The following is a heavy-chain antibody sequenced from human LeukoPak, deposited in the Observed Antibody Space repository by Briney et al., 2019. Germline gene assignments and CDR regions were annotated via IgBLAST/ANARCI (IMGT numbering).Heavy chain of an antibody. Sequence: PGGSLRLSCVVSGISLSNYAMTWVRQAPGKGLEWVSYISERSGSITYADSVKGRFTISRDTSLNTLYLQMNNLRGEDTAVYFCAKRGVVIRGILVIGYHQEAYHYDFWGQGVLVNVSS. CDR3: AKRGVVIRGILVIGYHQEAYHYDF. D-gene: IGHD3-10*01. J-gene: IGHJ4*02. CDR2: ISERSGSI. V-gene: IGHV3-23*01. CDR1: GISLSNYA.